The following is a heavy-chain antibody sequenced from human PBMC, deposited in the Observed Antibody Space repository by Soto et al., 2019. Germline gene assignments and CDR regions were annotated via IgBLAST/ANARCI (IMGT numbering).Heavy chain of an antibody. Sequence: SGTTLVNPTQTLTLTCTFSGFSLTTIGVGVGWIRQPPGKALEWLALIFWNDDERYSPSLKSRLTITKDTSKNQVVLTMTNMDPVDTATYYCVTTGYRYDPFGYWGRGTLVSVSS. V-gene: IGHV2-5*04. CDR1: GFSLTTIGVG. J-gene: IGHJ4*02. CDR2: IFWNDDE. D-gene: IGHD5-18*01. CDR3: VTTGYRYDPFGY.